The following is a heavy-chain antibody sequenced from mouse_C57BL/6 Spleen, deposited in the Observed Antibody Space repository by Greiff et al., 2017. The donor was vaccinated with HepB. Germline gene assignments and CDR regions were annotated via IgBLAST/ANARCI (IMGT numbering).Heavy chain of an antibody. J-gene: IGHJ2*01. CDR3: AREDSNYLYYFDY. V-gene: IGHV5-4*01. CDR1: GFTFSSYA. CDR2: ISDGGSYT. D-gene: IGHD2-5*01. Sequence: EVQLVESGGGLVKPGGSLKLSCAASGFTFSSYAMSWVRQTPEKRLEWVATISDGGSYTYYPDNVKGRFTISRDNAKNTLYLQMSHLKSEDTAMYYCAREDSNYLYYFDYWGQGTTLTVSS.